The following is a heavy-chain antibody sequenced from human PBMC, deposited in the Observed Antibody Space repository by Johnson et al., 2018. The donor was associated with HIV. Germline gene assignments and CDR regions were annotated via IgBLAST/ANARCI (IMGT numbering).Heavy chain of an antibody. Sequence: QVQLVESGGGVVQPGRSLRLSCAASGFTFSSYTMHWVRQAPGQGLAWLAVISYEGLNKYYSDSVKGRFTISRDNSKTTLDLQLNSLRADDTAVYYCARKREETIAALGDAFDSWGQGTMVTVTS. V-gene: IGHV3-30*04. CDR2: ISYEGLNK. J-gene: IGHJ3*02. D-gene: IGHD6-6*01. CDR1: GFTFSSYT. CDR3: ARKREETIAALGDAFDS.